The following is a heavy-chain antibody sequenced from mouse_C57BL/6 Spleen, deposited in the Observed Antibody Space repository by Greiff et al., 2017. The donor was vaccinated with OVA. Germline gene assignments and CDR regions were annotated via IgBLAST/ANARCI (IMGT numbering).Heavy chain of an antibody. J-gene: IGHJ1*03. V-gene: IGHV1-26*01. CDR2: INPNNGGT. CDR3: ARSYDYVWYFDV. CDR1: GYTFTDYY. D-gene: IGHD2-4*01. Sequence: EVQLQQSGPELVKPGASVKISCKASGYTFTDYYMNWVKQSHGKSLEWIGDINPNNGGTSYNQKLKGKATLTVDKSSSTAYMELRSLTSEDSAVYYCARSYDYVWYFDVWGTGTTVTVSS.